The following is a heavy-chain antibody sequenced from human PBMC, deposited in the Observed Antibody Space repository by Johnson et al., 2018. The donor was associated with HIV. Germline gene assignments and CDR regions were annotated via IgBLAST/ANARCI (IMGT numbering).Heavy chain of an antibody. D-gene: IGHD5-18*01. CDR1: EFTFSSYG. V-gene: IGHV3-30*02. J-gene: IGHJ3*02. CDR2: IRYDGRNK. CDR3: ARPTSQIHLWTDAFDI. Sequence: VQLVESGGGVVQPGGSLRLSCAASEFTFSSYGMHWVRQAPGKGLEWVAFIRYDGRNKYYPDSVKGRFTISRDNSKYTLYLHMNSLRAEDTAVYYCARPTSQIHLWTDAFDIWGQGTMVTVSS.